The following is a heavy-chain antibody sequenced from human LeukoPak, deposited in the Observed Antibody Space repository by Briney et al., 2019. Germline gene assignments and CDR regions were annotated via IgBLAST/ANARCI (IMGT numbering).Heavy chain of an antibody. V-gene: IGHV4-34*01. D-gene: IGHD3-9*01. J-gene: IGHJ4*02. CDR2: INHSGST. CDR1: GGSFSGYY. CDR3: ARVNYDILTGYQYYFDY. Sequence: KTSETLSLTCAVYGGSFSGYYWSWIRQPPGKGLEWIGEINHSGSTNYNPSLKSRVTISVDTSKNQFSLKLSSVTAADTAVYYCARVNYDILTGYQYYFDYWGQGTLVTVSS.